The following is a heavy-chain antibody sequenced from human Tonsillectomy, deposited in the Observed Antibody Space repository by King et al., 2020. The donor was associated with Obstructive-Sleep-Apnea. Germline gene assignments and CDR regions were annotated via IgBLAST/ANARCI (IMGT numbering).Heavy chain of an antibody. CDR3: ARDLTGMDV. J-gene: IGHJ6*02. CDR2: IIPMSGTS. CDR1: GGTVTTDT. V-gene: IGHV1-69*01. Sequence: VQLVESGAEVKKPGSSVTVSCKASGGTVTTDTISWVRQAPGQGLEWMGGIIPMSGTSHYAQKCQGRVIITADASTNIVFMQLNSLGSEDTAVYYCARDLTGMDVWGQGTSVAVSS. D-gene: IGHD3-9*01.